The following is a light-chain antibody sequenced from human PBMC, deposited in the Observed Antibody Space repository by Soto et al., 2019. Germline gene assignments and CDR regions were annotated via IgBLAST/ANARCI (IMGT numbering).Light chain of an antibody. Sequence: DIQMTQSPSSLSASVGDRVTITCRASQGIRNYLAWFQQKPGKVPKLLIYAASTLQSGVPSRFSGSGSGTDFTLTISSLQPEDVANYYCQKYNSAPPNTFGGGTKVEIK. V-gene: IGKV1-27*01. CDR3: QKYNSAPPNT. J-gene: IGKJ4*01. CDR2: AAS. CDR1: QGIRNY.